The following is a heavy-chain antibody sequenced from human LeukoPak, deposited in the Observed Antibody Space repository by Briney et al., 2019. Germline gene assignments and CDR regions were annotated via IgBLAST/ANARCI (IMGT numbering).Heavy chain of an antibody. V-gene: IGHV4-59*01. CDR1: GGSISSYY. CDR3: ARDYTSIAVAGTRIWYFDL. Sequence: SETLSLTCTVSGGSISSYYWSWIRQPPGKGLEWIGYIYYSGSTNYNPSLKSRVTISVDTSKNQFSLKLSSVTAADTAVYYCARDYTSIAVAGTRIWYFDLWGRGTLVTVSS. D-gene: IGHD6-19*01. J-gene: IGHJ2*01. CDR2: IYYSGST.